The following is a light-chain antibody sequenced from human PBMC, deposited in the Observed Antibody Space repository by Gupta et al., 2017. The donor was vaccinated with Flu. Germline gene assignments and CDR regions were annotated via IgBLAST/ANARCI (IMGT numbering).Light chain of an antibody. CDR1: SSNIGRNA. CDR3: AAWDDSLKGV. J-gene: IGLJ2*01. CDR2: SSN. Sequence: QRGTILCSGSSSNIGRNAVNRYQLLPGTAPKLLIYSSNQRPSGVPDRFSGSKSGTSASLAISGLQSEDEADYYCAAWDDSLKGVFGGGTKLTVL. V-gene: IGLV1-44*01.